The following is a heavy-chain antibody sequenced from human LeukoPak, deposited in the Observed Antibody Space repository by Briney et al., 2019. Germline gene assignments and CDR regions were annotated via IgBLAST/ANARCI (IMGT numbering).Heavy chain of an antibody. J-gene: IGHJ4*02. V-gene: IGHV3-21*01. CDR1: GFPFSTYT. CDR2: ISIISSYI. D-gene: IGHD2-8*02. Sequence: GGSLKLSCATSGFPFSTYTMNWVRQAPGKGLEWVSSISIISSYINYADSMKGRFTVSRDNAKNSLYLQMNNLRVEDTAVYYCARDRRYFDTGGLGGPDYWGQGTLITVSS. CDR3: ARDRRYFDTGGLGGPDY.